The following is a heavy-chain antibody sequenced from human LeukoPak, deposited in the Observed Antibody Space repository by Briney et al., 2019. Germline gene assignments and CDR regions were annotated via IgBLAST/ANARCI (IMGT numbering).Heavy chain of an antibody. CDR3: ACERYCSSTRCYTKRYIDP. CDR1: GGSITSGDYY. Sequence: SQTLSLTCTVSGGSITSGDYYWSWIRQTPGKGLGWIGYIYYIGNTYYNPSLKSRVTISVDTSKNQFSLELSSVTPADTAVYFCACERYCSSTRCYTKRYIDPWGQGTLVTVSS. V-gene: IGHV4-30-4*08. CDR2: IYYIGNT. D-gene: IGHD2-2*01. J-gene: IGHJ5*02.